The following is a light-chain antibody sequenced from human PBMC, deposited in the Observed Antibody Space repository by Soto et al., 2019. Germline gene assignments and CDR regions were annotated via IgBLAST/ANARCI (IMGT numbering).Light chain of an antibody. CDR3: QQYYTTPWT. CDR2: WAS. CDR1: QSVLSSSNNKNY. J-gene: IGKJ1*01. Sequence: DIVMTQSPDSQTVTLGERAPINCKSSQSVLSSSNNKNYLAWYQQKPGQPPKALIYWASTRESGVPDRFSGSGSGTDFTLTISSLQAEDVAVYYCQQYYTTPWTFGQGTKVDI. V-gene: IGKV4-1*01.